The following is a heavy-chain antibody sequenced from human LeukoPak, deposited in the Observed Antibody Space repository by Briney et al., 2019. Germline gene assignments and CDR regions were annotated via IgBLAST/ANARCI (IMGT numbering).Heavy chain of an antibody. D-gene: IGHD3-10*01. CDR2: INPNSGGT. CDR1: GNTFTAYY. CDR3: ASDRAGSVNSFDP. J-gene: IGHJ5*02. V-gene: IGHV1-2*06. Sequence: ASVKVSCKASGNTFTAYYIHWVRQAPGQGLEWMGRINPNSGGTDYAQNFRGRVTLTRDTSISTAYMDLTRLRSDDTAVYYCASDRAGSVNSFDPWGQGTLVTVSS.